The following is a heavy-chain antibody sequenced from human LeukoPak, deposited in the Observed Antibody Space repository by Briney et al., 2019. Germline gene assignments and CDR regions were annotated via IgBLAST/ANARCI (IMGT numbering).Heavy chain of an antibody. CDR1: GFIVRSNY. CDR3: AKGDSGGSFFDY. J-gene: IGHJ4*02. V-gene: IGHV3-53*01. D-gene: IGHD3-22*01. Sequence: GGSLRLSCAAPGFIVRSNYMSWVRQAPGKGLEWVSILYSDSSAYYADSVKGRFTISRDNPKNTLYLQMNSLRAEDTAVYYCAKGDSGGSFFDYWGQGTLATVSS. CDR2: LYSDSSA.